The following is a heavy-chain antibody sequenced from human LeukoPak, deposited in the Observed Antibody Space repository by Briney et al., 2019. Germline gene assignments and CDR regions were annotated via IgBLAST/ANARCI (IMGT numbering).Heavy chain of an antibody. J-gene: IGHJ4*02. V-gene: IGHV3-48*03. D-gene: IGHD3-22*01. Sequence: PGESLRLSCAASGFTFSSYEMNWVRQAPGKGLEWVSYISSSGSTIYYADSVKGRFTISRDNSKNTLYLQMNSLRAEDTAVYYCAKEHYYYDSSGYFSPDYWGQGTLVTVSS. CDR2: ISSSGSTI. CDR3: AKEHYYYDSSGYFSPDY. CDR1: GFTFSSYE.